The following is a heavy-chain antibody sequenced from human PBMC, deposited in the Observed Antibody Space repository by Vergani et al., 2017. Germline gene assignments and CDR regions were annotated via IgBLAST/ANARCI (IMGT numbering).Heavy chain of an antibody. D-gene: IGHD5-24*01. CDR1: GGTFSSYA. Sequence: QVQLVQSGAEVKKPGSSVKVSCKASGGTFSSYAISWVRQAPGQGLEWMGGIIPIFGTANYAQKFQGRVTITADESTSTAYMELSSLRSEDTAVYYCARDRGLEMATIKDYYYYYMDVWGKGTTVTVSS. CDR2: IIPIFGTA. CDR3: ARDRGLEMATIKDYYYYYMDV. J-gene: IGHJ6*03. V-gene: IGHV1-69*01.